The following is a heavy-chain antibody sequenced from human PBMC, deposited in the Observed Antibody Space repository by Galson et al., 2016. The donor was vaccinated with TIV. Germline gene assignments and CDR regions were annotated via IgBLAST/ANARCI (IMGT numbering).Heavy chain of an antibody. Sequence: QSGAEVKKPGESLKISCKASGYTFTSYWIGWVRQMPGKGPEWMGIIYPGDSDRKYSPSFQGHVTISTDKSIGTSYLQWSSLKASDTAIYYCARPHYGDGDYWGLGTLVTVSS. J-gene: IGHJ4*02. CDR3: ARPHYGDGDY. CDR2: IYPGDSDR. V-gene: IGHV5-51*03. D-gene: IGHD4-17*01. CDR1: GYTFTSYW.